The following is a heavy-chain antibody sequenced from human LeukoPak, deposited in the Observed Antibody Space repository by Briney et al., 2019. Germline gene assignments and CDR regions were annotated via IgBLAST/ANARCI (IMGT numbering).Heavy chain of an antibody. CDR2: ISSDSTYI. V-gene: IGHV3-21*01. J-gene: IGHJ4*02. CDR1: GFTFSSHS. Sequence: GGSLRLSCAASGFTFSSHSMNWVRQAPGKGLEWLSSISSDSTYIYYADSVKGRFTISRDDAKNSLYLQMNSLRAEDTAVYYCARNWGFDCWGQGTLVTVSS. D-gene: IGHD7-27*01. CDR3: ARNWGFDC.